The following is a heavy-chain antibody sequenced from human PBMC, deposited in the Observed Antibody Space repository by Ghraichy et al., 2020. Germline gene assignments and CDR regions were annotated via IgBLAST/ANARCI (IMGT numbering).Heavy chain of an antibody. D-gene: IGHD2-21*01. CDR1: GDTFSSYA. J-gene: IGHJ4*02. V-gene: IGHV1-69*13. CDR3: ARYCGDSRKYPNPSVRGGRYSFDS. Sequence: SVKVSCKASGDTFSSYAISWVRQAPGQGFEWMGGIIPIFGTANYAQKFQGRVTITADESTNTAYMELSSLRSEDTAVYYCARYCGDSRKYPNPSVRGGRYSFDSSAPETL. CDR2: IIPIFGTA.